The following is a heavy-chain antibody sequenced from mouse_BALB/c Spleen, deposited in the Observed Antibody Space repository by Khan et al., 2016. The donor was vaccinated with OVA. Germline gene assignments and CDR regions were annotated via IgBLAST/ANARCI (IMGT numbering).Heavy chain of an antibody. J-gene: IGHJ4*01. CDR2: INPRTGYT. CDR1: GYTFTSNT. CDR3: ERLTTGYTLDY. Sequence: QVQLKQSGAELARPGASVMMSCKTSGYTFTSNTMHWVKQRPGQGLEWIGYINPRTGYTNYIQHFKNKATLPADKSSNTAYMQLSSLTSEDSALLYCERLTTGYTLDYWGQGSSVTVSS. D-gene: IGHD2-12*01. V-gene: IGHV1-4*01.